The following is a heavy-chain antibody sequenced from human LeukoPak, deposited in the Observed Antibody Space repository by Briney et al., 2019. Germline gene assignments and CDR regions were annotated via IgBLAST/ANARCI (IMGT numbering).Heavy chain of an antibody. Sequence: SETLSLTCTGSGGAINSYYWSWIRQPPGKGLELIGYIYYSGNTNYNHFLKSRVSISIDSSKNQLSLQLSSVTAADTAVYYCARDRDSSGLRDFDLWGRGTLVTVSA. CDR1: GGAINSYY. CDR3: ARDRDSSGLRDFDL. J-gene: IGHJ2*01. D-gene: IGHD3-22*01. CDR2: IYYSGNT. V-gene: IGHV4-59*01.